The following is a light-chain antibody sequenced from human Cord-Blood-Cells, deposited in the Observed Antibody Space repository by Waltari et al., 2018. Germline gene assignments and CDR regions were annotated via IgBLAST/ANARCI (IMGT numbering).Light chain of an antibody. CDR3: CSYAGSSTVV. V-gene: IGLV2-23*01. Sequence: QSALTQPASVSGSPGQSITISCTGTSSDVGRYNLFSWYHQHPGKAPKLMIYVGSKRPSGVANRFSGSKSGNTASLTISGLQAEDEADYYCCSYAGSSTVVFGGGTKLTVL. CDR1: SSDVGRYNL. CDR2: VGS. J-gene: IGLJ2*01.